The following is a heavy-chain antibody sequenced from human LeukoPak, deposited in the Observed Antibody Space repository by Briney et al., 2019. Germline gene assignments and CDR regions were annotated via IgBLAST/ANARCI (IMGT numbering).Heavy chain of an antibody. D-gene: IGHD2-8*01. CDR2: IYYNGDT. Sequence: PSETLSLTCTVSGGSITSNYWSWIRQPPGKGLEYIGYIYYNGDTNYYPSLKSRVTISMDTSKNQFSLKLSSVTAADTAMYYCATHARVPMDWGQGTLVTVSS. V-gene: IGHV4-59*08. CDR1: GGSITSNY. J-gene: IGHJ4*02. CDR3: ATHARVPMD.